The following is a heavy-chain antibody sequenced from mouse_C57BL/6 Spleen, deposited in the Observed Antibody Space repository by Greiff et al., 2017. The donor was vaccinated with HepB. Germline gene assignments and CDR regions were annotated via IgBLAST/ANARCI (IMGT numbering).Heavy chain of an antibody. J-gene: IGHJ2*01. D-gene: IGHD1-1*01. Sequence: QVQLQQPGAELVRPGSSVKLSCKASGYTFTSYWMHWVKQRPIQGLEWIGNIDPSDSETQYTQKFKGKATITVDTSSSTAYMQLSSLTSEDSAIYYCARFDDYGSRPFDYWGQGTTLTVSS. CDR1: GYTFTSYW. V-gene: IGHV1-52*01. CDR2: IDPSDSET. CDR3: ARFDDYGSRPFDY.